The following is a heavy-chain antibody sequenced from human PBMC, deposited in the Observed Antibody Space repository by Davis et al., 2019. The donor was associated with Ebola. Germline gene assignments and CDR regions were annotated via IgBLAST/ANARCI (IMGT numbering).Heavy chain of an antibody. J-gene: IGHJ4*02. CDR1: GDSVSGSSGA. D-gene: IGHD5-12*01. V-gene: IGHV6-1*01. CDR2: TYYYRSKWNN. Sequence: PSETLSLTCAISGDSVSGSSGAWNWIRQTPSRGLEWLGRTYYYRSKWNNDYAASVKSRISVNSDTSKNQFSLQVNSVTPDDTAVYYCARGWLRSAFDQWGQGTLVTVSS. CDR3: ARGWLRSAFDQ.